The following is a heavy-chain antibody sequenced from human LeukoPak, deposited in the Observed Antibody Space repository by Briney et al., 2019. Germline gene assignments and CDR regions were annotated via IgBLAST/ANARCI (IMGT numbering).Heavy chain of an antibody. CDR1: GFTFSTHW. V-gene: IGHV3-7*01. CDR3: VKWGGKASMED. CDR2: ISPDGDDT. Sequence: PGGSLRLSCEAAGFTFSTHWMTWVRQAPGQGLEWVANISPDGDDTYYVDSVRGRFTITRDNAKKSVFLQMNSLRVEETAVYHCVKWGGKASMEDWGQGTLVTVSS. J-gene: IGHJ4*02. D-gene: IGHD2/OR15-2a*01.